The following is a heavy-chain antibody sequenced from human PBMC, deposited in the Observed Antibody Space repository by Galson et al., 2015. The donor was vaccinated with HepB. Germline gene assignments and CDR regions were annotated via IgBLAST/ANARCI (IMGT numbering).Heavy chain of an antibody. CDR1: GFTFSSYW. CDR2: INSDGSST. D-gene: IGHD4-17*01. CDR3: ARVLHGDYTPHWYFDL. Sequence: SLRLSCAASGFTFSSYWMHWVCQAPGKGLVWVSRINSDGSSTSYADSVKGRFTISRDNAKNTLYLQMNSLRAEDTAVYYCARVLHGDYTPHWYFDLWGRGTLVTVSS. J-gene: IGHJ2*01. V-gene: IGHV3-74*01.